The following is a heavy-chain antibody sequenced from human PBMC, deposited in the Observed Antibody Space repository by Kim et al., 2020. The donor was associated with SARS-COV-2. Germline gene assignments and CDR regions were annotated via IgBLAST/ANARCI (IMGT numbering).Heavy chain of an antibody. D-gene: IGHD3-22*01. CDR3: ARGTPNYYDSSGYYPIFDY. J-gene: IGHJ4*02. V-gene: IGHV4-61*02. CDR1: GGSISSGSYY. Sequence: SETLSLTCTVSGGSISSGSYYWSWIRQHAGKGLEWIGRIYTSGSTNYNPSLKSRVTISVDTSKNQFSLKLSSVTAADTAVYYCARGTPNYYDSSGYYPIFDYWGPGTLVTVSS. CDR2: IYTSGST.